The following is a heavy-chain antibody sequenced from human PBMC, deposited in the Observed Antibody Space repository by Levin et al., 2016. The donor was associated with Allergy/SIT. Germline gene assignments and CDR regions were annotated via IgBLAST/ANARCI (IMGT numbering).Heavy chain of an antibody. CDR3: ASKRSYSGSYPYYYYGMDV. J-gene: IGHJ6*02. Sequence: WVRQAPGQRLEWMGWINAGNGNTKYSQKFQGRVTITRDTSASTAYMELSSLRSEDTAVYYCASKRSYSGSYPYYYYGMDVWGQGTTVTVSS. V-gene: IGHV1-3*01. CDR2: INAGNGNT. D-gene: IGHD1-26*01.